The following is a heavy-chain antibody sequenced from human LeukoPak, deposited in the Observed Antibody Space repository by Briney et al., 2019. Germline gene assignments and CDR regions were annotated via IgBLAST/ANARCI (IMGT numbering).Heavy chain of an antibody. CDR2: IRYDGSNK. Sequence: PGGSLRLSCAASGFTFSSYGMHWVRQAPGKGLEWVAFIRYDGSNKYYADSVKGRFTISRDNSKNTLYLQMNSLRAEDTAVYYCAADCGGDCYRDAFDIWGQGTMVTVSS. V-gene: IGHV3-30*02. CDR3: AADCGGDCYRDAFDI. J-gene: IGHJ3*02. CDR1: GFTFSSYG. D-gene: IGHD2-21*01.